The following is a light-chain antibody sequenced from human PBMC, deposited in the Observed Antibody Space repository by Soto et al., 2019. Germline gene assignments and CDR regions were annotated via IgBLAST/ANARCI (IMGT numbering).Light chain of an antibody. CDR2: GAS. V-gene: IGKV3-15*01. CDR3: QQYSNWPPT. CDR1: QSVSSN. Sequence: TKSPANLCASPSVTATRSCRASQSVSSNLAWYQQKPGQAPRLLIYGASTRATGIPARFSGSGSGTEFTLTISSLQSEDFEVYYCQQYSNWPPTYGGGTRWRS. J-gene: IGKJ4*01.